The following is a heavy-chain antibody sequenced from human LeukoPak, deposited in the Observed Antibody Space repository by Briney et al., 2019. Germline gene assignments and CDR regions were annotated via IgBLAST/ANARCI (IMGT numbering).Heavy chain of an antibody. CDR3: ARTPHQYGCNLYFDY. CDR2: INPNSGGT. V-gene: IGHV1-2*06. CDR1: GYTFTCYY. D-gene: IGHD4/OR15-4a*01. Sequence: ASVKVSCKASGYTFTCYYMHWVRQAPGQGLEWMGRINPNSGGTNYAQKFQGRVTMTRDTSISTAYMELSRLRSNDTAVYYCARTPHQYGCNLYFDYWGQGTLVTVSS. J-gene: IGHJ4*02.